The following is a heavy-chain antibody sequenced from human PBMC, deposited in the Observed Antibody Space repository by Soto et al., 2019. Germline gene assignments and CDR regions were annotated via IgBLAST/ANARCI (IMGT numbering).Heavy chain of an antibody. V-gene: IGHV1-18*04. J-gene: IGHJ4*02. CDR1: GYTFSSYG. CDR2: ISAGKGDT. CDR3: ARDGFTVISSGSFDY. Sequence: VQLVQSGAEVRKPGASVKVSCKASGYTFSSYGISWGRQAPGKGLEWMGWISAGKGDTNYAQKYQGRVSMTTDTSSSTAYMELRSLTSDDTAVYYCARDGFTVISSGSFDYWGQGTLVTVSS. D-gene: IGHD1-26*01.